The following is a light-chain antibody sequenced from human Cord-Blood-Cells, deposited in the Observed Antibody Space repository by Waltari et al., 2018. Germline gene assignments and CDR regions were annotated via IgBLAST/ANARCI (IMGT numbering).Light chain of an antibody. J-gene: IGLJ2*01. V-gene: IGLV3-21*04. CDR1: HIGSKS. Sequence: SYVLTQPPSVSVAPGKTARITCGGNHIGSKSVHWYQQKPGQAPVLVIYYDSDRPSGIPERFAGSNSGNTATLTISRVEAGDEADYYCQVCDSSSDHVVFGGGTKLTVL. CDR3: QVCDSSSDHVV. CDR2: YDS.